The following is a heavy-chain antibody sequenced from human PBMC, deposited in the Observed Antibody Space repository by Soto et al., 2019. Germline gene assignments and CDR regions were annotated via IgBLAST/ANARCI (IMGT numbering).Heavy chain of an antibody. CDR3: ARIAAAGVFNWFDP. D-gene: IGHD6-13*01. Sequence: ASVKVSFKASGYTFTSYGISWVRQAPGQGLEWMGWISAYNGNTNYAQKLQGRVTMTTDTSTSTAYMELRSLRSDDTAVYYCARIAAAGVFNWFDPWGQGTLVTVSS. CDR1: GYTFTSYG. V-gene: IGHV1-18*01. CDR2: ISAYNGNT. J-gene: IGHJ5*02.